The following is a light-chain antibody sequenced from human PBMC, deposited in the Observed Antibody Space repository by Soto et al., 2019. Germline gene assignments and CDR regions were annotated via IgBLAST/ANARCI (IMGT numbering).Light chain of an antibody. Sequence: QSVLTQPPSASGTPGQRVTISCSGSSSNIGSHTVNWYQQLPGTAPKLLIYSNNQRPSGVPDRFSGSKSGTSASLAISGLHSEDEADYYCAAWGVSLNGWVFGGGTQLTVL. CDR3: AAWGVSLNGWV. CDR2: SNN. V-gene: IGLV1-44*01. J-gene: IGLJ3*02. CDR1: SSNIGSHT.